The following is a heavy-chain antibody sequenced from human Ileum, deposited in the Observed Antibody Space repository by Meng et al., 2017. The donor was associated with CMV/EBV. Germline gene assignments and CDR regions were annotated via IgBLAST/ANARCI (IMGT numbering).Heavy chain of an antibody. CDR2: IITALGVT. D-gene: IGHD6-13*01. V-gene: IGHV1-69*02. CDR3: ASKEQLAMMGSGYYGMDV. Sequence: SVKVSCKGSGGTFSSYSFSWVRQAPGQGLEWMGWIITALGVTKYAQHFQGRVTITADKSTNTAYMELSSLRSEDTAVYFCASKEQLAMMGSGYYGMDVWGQGTTVTVSS. J-gene: IGHJ6*02. CDR1: GGTFSSYS.